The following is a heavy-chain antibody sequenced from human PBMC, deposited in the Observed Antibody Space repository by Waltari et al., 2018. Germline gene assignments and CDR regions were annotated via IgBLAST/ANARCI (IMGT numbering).Heavy chain of an antibody. D-gene: IGHD1-26*01. CDR1: GFTFSSYA. V-gene: IGHV3-23*01. Sequence: EVQLLESRGGLVQPGGSLRLSCAASGFTFSSYAMAWFRQVPGKGLECVSVISNSGVNTYYADSVKGRFTISRDNSKNTLYLQMNSLRAEDTAIYYCAKGVVGPIRLSRYDYWGQGTLVTVSS. CDR3: AKGVVGPIRLSRYDY. CDR2: ISNSGVNT. J-gene: IGHJ4*02.